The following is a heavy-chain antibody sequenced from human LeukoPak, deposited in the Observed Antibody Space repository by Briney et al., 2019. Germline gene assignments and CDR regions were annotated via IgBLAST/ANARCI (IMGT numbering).Heavy chain of an antibody. V-gene: IGHV4-38-2*01. Sequence: PSETLSLTCAVSGYSISTGYHWGWIRQSPGTGLEWTGSTYHSGNTYYNPSLKSRVTISMDTSMNQFSLQVTSVTAAGTAVYYCARALTSSSWSGYLGWFDPWGQGTLVTVSS. CDR3: ARALTSSSWSGYLGWFDP. CDR2: TYHSGNT. J-gene: IGHJ5*02. CDR1: GYSISTGYH. D-gene: IGHD3-3*01.